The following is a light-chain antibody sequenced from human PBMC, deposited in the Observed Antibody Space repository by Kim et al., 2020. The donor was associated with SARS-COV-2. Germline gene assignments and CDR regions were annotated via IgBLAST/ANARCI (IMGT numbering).Light chain of an antibody. V-gene: IGLV2-14*04. Sequence: GQSIPISCTGTSSDVGSYNYVSWYQQHPGKAPKLMIYDVTRRPSGVSNRFSGSKSGNTASLTISGLQAEDEADYYCSSYTANTSVIFGGGTQLTVL. CDR2: DVT. J-gene: IGLJ2*01. CDR1: SSDVGSYNY. CDR3: SSYTANTSVI.